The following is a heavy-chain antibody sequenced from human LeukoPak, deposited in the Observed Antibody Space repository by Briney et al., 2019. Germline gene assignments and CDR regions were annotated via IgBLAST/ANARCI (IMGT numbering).Heavy chain of an antibody. D-gene: IGHD3-9*01. V-gene: IGHV4-59*01. CDR1: GGCISRYC. CDR3: ARGARYFDFDY. J-gene: IGHJ4*02. Sequence: PSETLSLTCTVSGGCISRYCRGWIRQAPGKGLVWIGYIYYSGSTNYNPSLKSRVTISVGTSKNQFSLKLSSVTAADTAVYYCARGARYFDFDYWGQGTLVTVSS. CDR2: IYYSGST.